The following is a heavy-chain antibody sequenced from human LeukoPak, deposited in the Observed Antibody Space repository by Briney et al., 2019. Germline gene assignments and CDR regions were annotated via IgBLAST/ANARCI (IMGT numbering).Heavy chain of an antibody. CDR1: GGSISSGGYY. Sequence: SQTLSLTCTVSGGSISSGGYYWNWIRQHPGKGLEWIGYIYYSGSTYYNPSLKSRVTISVDTSKNQFSLKLSSVTAADTAVYYCARVNGDYFLAIWGQGTLVTVSS. CDR3: ARVNGDYFLAI. CDR2: IYYSGST. D-gene: IGHD4-17*01. J-gene: IGHJ4*02. V-gene: IGHV4-31*03.